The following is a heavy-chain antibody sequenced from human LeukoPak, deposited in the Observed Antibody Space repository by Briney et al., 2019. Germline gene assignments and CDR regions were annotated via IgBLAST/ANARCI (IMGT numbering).Heavy chain of an antibody. CDR2: IYYSGST. CDR1: GGSINSYY. Sequence: SETLSLTCTVSGGSINSYYWSWIRQPPGKGLEWIGYIYYSGSTNYNPSLKSRVTISVDTSKNQFSLKLSSVTAADTAVYYCARPGVGAAAGGSSNWFDPWGQGTLVTVSS. D-gene: IGHD6-13*01. J-gene: IGHJ5*02. V-gene: IGHV4-59*12. CDR3: ARPGVGAAAGGSSNWFDP.